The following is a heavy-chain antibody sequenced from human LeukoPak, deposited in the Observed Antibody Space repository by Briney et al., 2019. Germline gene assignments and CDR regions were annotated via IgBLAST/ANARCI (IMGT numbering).Heavy chain of an antibody. CDR1: GYTFTGYF. D-gene: IGHD3-10*01. CDR3: ARCPSGSGSYYPTSNWFDP. J-gene: IGHJ5*02. Sequence: ASVKVSCKASGYTFTGYFMHWVRQAPGQGLEWMGWINPNSGDANYAQKFQGRVTMTRDTSISTAYMELSSLRSEGTAVYYCARCPSGSGSYYPTSNWFDPWGQGTLVTVSS. V-gene: IGHV1-2*02. CDR2: INPNSGDA.